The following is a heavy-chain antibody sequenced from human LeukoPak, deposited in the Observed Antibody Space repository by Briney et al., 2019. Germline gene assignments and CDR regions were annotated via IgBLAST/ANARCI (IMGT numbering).Heavy chain of an antibody. J-gene: IGHJ4*02. CDR3: ARDRSSLGLWFGELRN. D-gene: IGHD3-10*01. CDR2: MYSNGSST. Sequence: GRSLRLSCAASGFTFSSYGMHWVRQAPGTGLMCVSRMYSNGSSTNYADPVKGRFTISRDNAKNTLYLQMSSLRAEDTAVYYCARDRSSLGLWFGELRNWGQGTLVTVSS. CDR1: GFTFSSYG. V-gene: IGHV3-74*01.